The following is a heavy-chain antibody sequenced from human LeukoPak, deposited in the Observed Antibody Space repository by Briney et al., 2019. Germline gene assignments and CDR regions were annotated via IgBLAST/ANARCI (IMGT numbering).Heavy chain of an antibody. J-gene: IGHJ4*02. D-gene: IGHD3-9*01. CDR1: GFTFSNYP. Sequence: GGSLRLSCTTSGFTFSNYPLSWVRQAPGKGLEWLALLGSTAYGGTTKYAASVKGRFTISRDDSKSIAYLQMNSLKTEDTAVYYCTRPYYDYLTGYYSDYWGQGTLVTVSS. CDR3: TRPYYDYLTGYYSDY. V-gene: IGHV3-49*04. CDR2: LGSTAYGGTT.